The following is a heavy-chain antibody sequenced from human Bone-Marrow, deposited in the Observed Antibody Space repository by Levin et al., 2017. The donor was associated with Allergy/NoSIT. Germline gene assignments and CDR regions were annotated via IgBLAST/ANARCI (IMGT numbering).Heavy chain of an antibody. J-gene: IGHJ6*02. Sequence: SSETLSLTCAVSGGSISSENWWTWFRQPPGRGLEWLGEIYHSGTTSYNPSLKSRITISLDKSKNQFSLNPVSVTAADTAVYYCARDADYKYGTDVWGQGTTVTVSS. D-gene: IGHD1-1*01. CDR1: GGSISSENW. CDR3: ARDADYKYGTDV. CDR2: IYHSGTT. V-gene: IGHV4-4*02.